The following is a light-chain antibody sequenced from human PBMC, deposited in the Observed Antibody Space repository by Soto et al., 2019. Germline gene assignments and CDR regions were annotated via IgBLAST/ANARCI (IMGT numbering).Light chain of an antibody. V-gene: IGKV1-9*01. Sequence: IQLTQSPSSLSASVGDRVTITCRASQGISSYLAWYQQKPGKAPQLLIYAASTLQSGVPSRFSGSGSGTDFTLTISSLQTEDFATYYCQQLNSYPRTFGQGTKVEIK. CDR2: AAS. J-gene: IGKJ1*01. CDR3: QQLNSYPRT. CDR1: QGISSY.